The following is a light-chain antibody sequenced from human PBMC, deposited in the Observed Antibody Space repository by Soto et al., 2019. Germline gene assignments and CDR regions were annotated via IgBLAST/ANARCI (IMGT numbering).Light chain of an antibody. CDR1: QSVSSSS. CDR2: GAS. J-gene: IGKJ1*01. Sequence: NVLTQSPGTLSLSPWERATLFCRASQSVSSSSLAWYQQKPGQAPRLLMYGASSRATGIPDRFSGSGSGTDFTLTIRTLEPEDFAVYYCQQYGSSPRTFGQGTKVDIK. CDR3: QQYGSSPRT. V-gene: IGKV3-20*01.